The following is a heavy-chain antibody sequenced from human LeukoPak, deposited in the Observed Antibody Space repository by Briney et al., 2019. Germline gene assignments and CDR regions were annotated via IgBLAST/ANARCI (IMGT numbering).Heavy chain of an antibody. CDR3: VKDLVAASENVRGWYPMDY. J-gene: IGHJ4*02. V-gene: IGHV3-43*01. Sequence: GGSLRLSCAASGFTFAEYTMHWVRQAPGKGLEWVSLISWNGARIRYGDSEKGRFTISRDNSKNSLYLQMNSLRTEDTALYYCVKDLVAASENVRGWYPMDYWGQGTLVTVSS. D-gene: IGHD6-19*01. CDR2: ISWNGARI. CDR1: GFTFAEYT.